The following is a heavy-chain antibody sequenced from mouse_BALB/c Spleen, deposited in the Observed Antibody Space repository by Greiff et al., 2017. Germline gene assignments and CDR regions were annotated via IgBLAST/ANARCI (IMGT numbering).Heavy chain of an antibody. CDR3: ARDYGSSFHAMDY. Sequence: EVQLQESGPGLVKPSQSLSLTCSVTGYSITSGYYWNWIRQFPGNKLEWMGYISYDGSNNYNSSLKNRISITRDTSKNQFFLKLNSVTTEDTATYYCARDYGSSFHAMDYWGQGTSVTVSA. CDR1: GYSITSGYY. D-gene: IGHD1-1*01. CDR2: ISYDGSN. V-gene: IGHV3-6*02. J-gene: IGHJ4*01.